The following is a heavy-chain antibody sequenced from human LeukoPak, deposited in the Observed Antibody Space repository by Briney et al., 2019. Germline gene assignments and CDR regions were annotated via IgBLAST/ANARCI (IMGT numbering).Heavy chain of an antibody. CDR1: GFTFSSYW. CDR2: IGSSGSTI. V-gene: IGHV3-48*04. Sequence: GGSLRLSCTASGFTFSSYWMHWVRQAPGKGLEWVSYIGSSGSTIYHADSVRGRFTISRDNAKNSLYLQMSSLRADDTAIYYCARVTSGWSYFDSWGQGTLVTVSS. J-gene: IGHJ4*02. CDR3: ARVTSGWSYFDS. D-gene: IGHD6-19*01.